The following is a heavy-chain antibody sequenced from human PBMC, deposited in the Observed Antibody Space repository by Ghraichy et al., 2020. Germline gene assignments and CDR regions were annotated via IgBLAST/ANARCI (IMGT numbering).Heavy chain of an antibody. CDR3: ARDGKGVDVHYFDS. D-gene: IGHD3-10*02. CDR1: GDSVSNNNAA. Sequence: SETLSLTCAISGDSVSNNNAAWNWIRQSPSRGLEWLGRTYYRSKWYNDYAVSVRSRITINPDTSKNQFSLQLNSVTPEDTSVYYCARDGKGVDVHYFDSWGQGTLVPVSS. J-gene: IGHJ4*02. V-gene: IGHV6-1*01. CDR2: TYYRSKWYN.